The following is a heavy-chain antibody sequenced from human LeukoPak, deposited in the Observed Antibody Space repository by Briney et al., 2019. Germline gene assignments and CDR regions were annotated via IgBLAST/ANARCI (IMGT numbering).Heavy chain of an antibody. CDR1: GFTFSSYA. Sequence: PGGSLRLSCAASGFTFSSYAMSGPPQPPGKGREGFSAISGSGGSTYYPDSVKGRFTISRDNSKNTLYQQMNSLRAEDTAVYYCAKVIAVATNIFDYWGQGTLVTVSS. CDR3: AKVIAVATNIFDY. V-gene: IGHV3-23*01. CDR2: ISGSGGST. D-gene: IGHD6-19*01. J-gene: IGHJ4*02.